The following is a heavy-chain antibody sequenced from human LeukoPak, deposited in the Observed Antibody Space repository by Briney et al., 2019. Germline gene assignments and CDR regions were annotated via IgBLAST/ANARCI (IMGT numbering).Heavy chain of an antibody. Sequence: SETLSLTCSVSGGSISSSNYYWGWIRQPPGKGLEWIGTIYYSGSTYYNPSLKSRVTISVDTSRNQFSLRLTSVTAADTAVYYCARPRTRLAWFDPWGQGTLVTVSS. CDR1: GGSISSSNYY. D-gene: IGHD6-19*01. V-gene: IGHV4-39*01. CDR3: ARPRTRLAWFDP. CDR2: IYYSGST. J-gene: IGHJ5*02.